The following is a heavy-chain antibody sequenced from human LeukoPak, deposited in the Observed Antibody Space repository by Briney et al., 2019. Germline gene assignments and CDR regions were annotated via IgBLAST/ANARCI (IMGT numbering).Heavy chain of an antibody. Sequence: PPGGSLRLSCAASGFTFSSYAMSWVRQAPGKGLEWVSTISGSGGSTYYADSVKGRFTISRDNSKNTLYLQMNSLRAEDTAVYYCAKDKGGSWWGFDYWGQGTLVTVSS. CDR1: GFTFSSYA. J-gene: IGHJ4*02. CDR3: AKDKGGSWWGFDY. V-gene: IGHV3-23*01. CDR2: ISGSGGST. D-gene: IGHD6-13*01.